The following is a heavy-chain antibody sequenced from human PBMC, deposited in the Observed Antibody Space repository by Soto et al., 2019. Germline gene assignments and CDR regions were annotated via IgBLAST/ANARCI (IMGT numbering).Heavy chain of an antibody. D-gene: IGHD2-21*02. J-gene: IGHJ4*02. CDR2: ISESGGAT. CDR1: GFAFYNYG. Sequence: GGSLRLSCVASGFAFYNYGMSWVRQAPGRGLDWVSGISESGGATYYADSVKGRFTISRDNSKNTLYLQMNSLTVDDTAVYYCAKCRGGDCYRDSWGQGTLVTVYS. CDR3: AKCRGGDCYRDS. V-gene: IGHV3-23*01.